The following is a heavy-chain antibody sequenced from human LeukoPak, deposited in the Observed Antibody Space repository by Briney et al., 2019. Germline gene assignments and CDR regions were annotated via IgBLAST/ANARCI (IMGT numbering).Heavy chain of an antibody. CDR3: ARNYYDSSGYYN. CDR1: GGSFSGYY. D-gene: IGHD3-22*01. J-gene: IGHJ4*02. Sequence: SETLSLTCAVYGGSFSGYYWTWIRQPPGKGLEWIASIHHSGSTHYNPSLKSRVTISVDKSKNQFSLKLSSVTAADTAVYYCARNYYDSSGYYNWGQGTLVTVSS. CDR2: IHHSGST. V-gene: IGHV4-34*01.